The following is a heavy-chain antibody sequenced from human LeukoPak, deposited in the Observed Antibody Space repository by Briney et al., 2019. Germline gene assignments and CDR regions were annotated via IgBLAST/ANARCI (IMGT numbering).Heavy chain of an antibody. D-gene: IGHD6-13*01. J-gene: IGHJ4*02. Sequence: PGGSLRLSCAASGFTFDDYAMHWVRQAPGKGLEWVSLSWDGGSTYYADSVKGRFTISRDNSKNSLYLQMNSLRAEDTALYYCAKDIESEIAAAGMLDYWGQGTLVTVSS. CDR1: GFTFDDYA. CDR3: AKDIESEIAAAGMLDY. V-gene: IGHV3-43D*04. CDR2: SWDGGST.